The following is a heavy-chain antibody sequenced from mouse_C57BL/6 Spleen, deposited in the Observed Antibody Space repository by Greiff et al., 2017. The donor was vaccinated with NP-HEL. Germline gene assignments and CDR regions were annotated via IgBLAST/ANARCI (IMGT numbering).Heavy chain of an antibody. V-gene: IGHV5-17*01. CDR1: GFTFSDYG. D-gene: IGHD1-1*01. J-gene: IGHJ2*01. CDR2: ISSGSSTI. Sequence: EVKLVESGGGLVKPGGSLKLSCAASGFTFSDYGMHWVRQAPEKGLEWVAYISSGSSTIYYADTVKGRFTISRDNAKNTLFLQMTSLRSEDTAMYYCARRRGGSEYFDYWGQGTTLTVSS. CDR3: ARRRGGSEYFDY.